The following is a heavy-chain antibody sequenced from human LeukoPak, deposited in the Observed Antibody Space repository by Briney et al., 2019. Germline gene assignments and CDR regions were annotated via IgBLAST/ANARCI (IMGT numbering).Heavy chain of an antibody. D-gene: IGHD3-22*01. Sequence: PGRSLRLSCAASGFTFNDHAMYWVRQAPGKGLEWVSGINWNSDNIGYADSVTGPFTISRDDAKNYMFLQMNSLRTEDTALYSCARASYYYDTTGLGAVDIWGQGTMVTVSS. CDR3: ARASYYYDTTGLGAVDI. CDR2: INWNSDNI. V-gene: IGHV3-9*01. J-gene: IGHJ3*02. CDR1: GFTFNDHA.